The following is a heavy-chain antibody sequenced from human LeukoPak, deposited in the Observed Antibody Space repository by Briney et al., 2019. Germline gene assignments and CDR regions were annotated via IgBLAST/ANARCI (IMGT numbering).Heavy chain of an antibody. D-gene: IGHD3-22*01. CDR2: IYTTGRT. Sequence: SETLSLTCTVSGGSISSYYWSWIRQPAREGLEWIWRIYTTGRTNYNPSLKSRLTMSVDTSKNQFSLKLSPVTAADTAAYYCARDPYNSSYLFDYWSQGTLVTVSS. V-gene: IGHV4-4*07. J-gene: IGHJ4*02. CDR1: GGSISSYY. CDR3: ARDPYNSSYLFDY.